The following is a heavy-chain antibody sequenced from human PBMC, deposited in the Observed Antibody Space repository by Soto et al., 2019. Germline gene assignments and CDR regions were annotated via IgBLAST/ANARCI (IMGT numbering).Heavy chain of an antibody. V-gene: IGHV4-34*01. CDR1: GGSFSGDY. J-gene: IGHJ4*02. D-gene: IGHD6-13*01. Sequence: TSETLSLTFAVYGGSFSGDYWSWIRQPPGKGLEWIGEINHSGSTNYNPSLKSRVTISVDTSRNQFSLKLSSVTAADTAVYYCARGRRIAAAGSFDYWGQGTLVTVSS. CDR3: ARGRRIAAAGSFDY. CDR2: INHSGST.